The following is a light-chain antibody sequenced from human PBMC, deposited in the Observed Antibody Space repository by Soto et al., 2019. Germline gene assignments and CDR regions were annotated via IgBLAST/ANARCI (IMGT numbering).Light chain of an antibody. J-gene: IGKJ5*01. CDR1: QNINNY. Sequence: DRHRTQAPSALAASLGDRVTSTCQASQNINNYSNWYQQKPGRAPKLLIYEASKLEAGVPSRFRGSGSGTDFTFTISRLQPEDIATYYCQQYENLPTVGQGTRLESK. V-gene: IGKV1-33*01. CDR2: EAS. CDR3: QQYENLPT.